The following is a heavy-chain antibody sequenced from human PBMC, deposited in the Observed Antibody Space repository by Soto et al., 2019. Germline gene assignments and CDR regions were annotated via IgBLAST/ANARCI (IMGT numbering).Heavy chain of an antibody. Sequence: SDPLSLTGTVSGGSISIYYWSWIRQPPGKGLEWIGYIYYSGSTNYNPSLKSRVTISVDTSKNQFSLKLSSVTAADTAVYYCARDGYDLDVWGQGTTVTVSS. CDR1: GGSISIYY. J-gene: IGHJ6*02. V-gene: IGHV4-59*01. CDR2: IYYSGST. CDR3: ARDGYDLDV.